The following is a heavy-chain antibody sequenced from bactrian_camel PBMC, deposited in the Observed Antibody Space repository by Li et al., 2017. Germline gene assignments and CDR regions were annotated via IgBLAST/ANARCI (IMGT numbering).Heavy chain of an antibody. J-gene: IGHJ6*01. D-gene: IGHD3*01. CDR3: AAAPEALWVRVADFGY. Sequence: HVQLVESGGGSAQAGGSLRLSCQASGSPYSGLYMGWFRQAPGQKREGVAGIDSGGKTNYAVSVKGRFTISKDNAKKTLYLQMNSLKPEDTAMYYCAAAPEALWVRVADFGYWGQGTQVTVS. CDR2: IDSGGKT. CDR1: GSPYSGLY. V-gene: IGHV3S53*01.